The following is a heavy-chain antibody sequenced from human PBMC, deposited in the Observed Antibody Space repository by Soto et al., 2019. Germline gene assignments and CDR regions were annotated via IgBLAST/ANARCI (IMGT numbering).Heavy chain of an antibody. Sequence: QGQLVQSGAEVRKPGSSVKVSCKASGGSLKGYGIGWVRQAPGQGLEWMGGVSPLFGAANYAQKFQARVTIIAAASTSTVNMELSSLTSEDTALYYCARVLYYASGSYSPCAMDVWGQGTPVTVSS. CDR1: GGSLKGYG. J-gene: IGHJ6*02. V-gene: IGHV1-69*01. CDR3: ARVLYYASGSYSPCAMDV. D-gene: IGHD3-10*01. CDR2: VSPLFGAA.